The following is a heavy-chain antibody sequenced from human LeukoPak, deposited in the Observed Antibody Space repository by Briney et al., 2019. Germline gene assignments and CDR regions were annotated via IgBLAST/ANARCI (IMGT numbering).Heavy chain of an antibody. V-gene: IGHV4-39*07. CDR3: ARGGLWFGELYWFDP. D-gene: IGHD3-10*01. Sequence: SETLSLTCTVSGGSISSSSYYWGWIRQPPGKGLEWIGSIYYSGSTYYNPSLKSRVTISVDTSKNQFSLKLSSVTAADTAVYYCARGGLWFGELYWFDPWGQGTLVTASS. J-gene: IGHJ5*02. CDR1: GGSISSSSYY. CDR2: IYYSGST.